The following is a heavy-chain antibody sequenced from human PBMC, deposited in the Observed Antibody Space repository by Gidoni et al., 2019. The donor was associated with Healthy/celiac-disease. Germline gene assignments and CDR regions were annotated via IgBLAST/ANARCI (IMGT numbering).Heavy chain of an antibody. CDR2: IYTSGST. J-gene: IGHJ5*02. D-gene: IGHD6-13*01. CDR3: ARVFLAAAGTPRWFDP. V-gene: IGHV4-61*02. Sequence: QVQLQESGPGLVKPSQTLSLTCTVSGGSISCGSYYWSWIRQPAGKGLEWIGRIYTSGSTNYNPSLKSRVTISVDTSKNQFSLKLSSVTAADTAVYYCARVFLAAAGTPRWFDPWGQGTLVTVSS. CDR1: GGSISCGSYY.